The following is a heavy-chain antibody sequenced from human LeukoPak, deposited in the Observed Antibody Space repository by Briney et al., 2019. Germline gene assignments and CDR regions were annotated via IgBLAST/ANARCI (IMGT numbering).Heavy chain of an antibody. J-gene: IGHJ4*02. CDR1: GFTVSSNY. CDR2: IYSGGST. D-gene: IGHD1-26*01. V-gene: IGHV3-53*01. CDR3: ARNEDSGSLDY. Sequence: GGSLRLSCAASGFTVSSNYMSWVRQAPGKGLEWVSVIYSGGSTYYADSVKGRFTISRDNSKNTLYLQMNSLRAEDTAVYYCARNEDSGSLDYWGQGTLVTVSS.